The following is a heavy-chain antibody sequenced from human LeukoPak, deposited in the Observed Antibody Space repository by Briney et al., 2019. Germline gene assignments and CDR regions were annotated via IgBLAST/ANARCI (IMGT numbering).Heavy chain of an antibody. V-gene: IGHV3-48*03. CDR3: ARDSIGYDILTGYYPGGMDV. D-gene: IGHD3-9*01. CDR2: ISSSGSTI. J-gene: IGHJ6*03. CDR1: GFTFSSYD. Sequence: GGSLRLSCAAPGFTFSSYDMNWVRQAPGKGLEWVSYISSSGSTIYYADSVKGRFTISRDNAKNSLYLQMNSLRAEDTAVYYCARDSIGYDILTGYYPGGMDVWGKGTTVTISS.